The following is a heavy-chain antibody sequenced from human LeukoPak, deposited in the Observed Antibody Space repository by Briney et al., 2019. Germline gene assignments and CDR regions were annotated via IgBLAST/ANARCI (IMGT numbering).Heavy chain of an antibody. J-gene: IGHJ4*02. D-gene: IGHD6-19*01. Sequence: SGGSLRLPCAASGFTFSSYAMSWVRQAPGKGLEWVSAISGSGGSTYYADSVKGRFTISRDNSKNTLYLQMNSLRAEDTAVYYCAKGFMSSGWYFDYWGQGTLVTVSS. CDR3: AKGFMSSGWYFDY. CDR1: GFTFSSYA. V-gene: IGHV3-23*01. CDR2: ISGSGGST.